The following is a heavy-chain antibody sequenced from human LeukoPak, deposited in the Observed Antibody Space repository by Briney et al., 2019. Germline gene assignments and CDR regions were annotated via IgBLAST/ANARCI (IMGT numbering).Heavy chain of an antibody. V-gene: IGHV3-33*06. CDR3: AKDQVGATTYYYYYMDV. CDR1: GFTFSSYG. D-gene: IGHD1-26*01. CDR2: IWYDGSNK. Sequence: GGSLRLSCAASGFTFSSYGMHWVRQAPGKGLEWVAVIWYDGSNKYYADSVKGRFTISRDNSKNTLYLQMNSLRAEDTAVYYCAKDQVGATTYYYYYMDVWGKGTTVTVSS. J-gene: IGHJ6*03.